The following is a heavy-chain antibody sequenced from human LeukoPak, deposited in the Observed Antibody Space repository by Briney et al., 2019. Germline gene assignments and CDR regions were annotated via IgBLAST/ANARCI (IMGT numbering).Heavy chain of an antibody. Sequence: GGSLRLSCAASGFTFSSYAMHWVRQAPGKGLEWVSGISGDSGNSNSADSVKGRFTISRDNAKNSLYLQMNSLRAEDTAFYYCARDKGGKYPSYYFDFWGQGTLVTVSS. CDR1: GFTFSSYA. CDR2: ISGDSGNS. D-gene: IGHD1-26*01. CDR3: ARDKGGKYPSYYFDF. J-gene: IGHJ4*02. V-gene: IGHV3-9*01.